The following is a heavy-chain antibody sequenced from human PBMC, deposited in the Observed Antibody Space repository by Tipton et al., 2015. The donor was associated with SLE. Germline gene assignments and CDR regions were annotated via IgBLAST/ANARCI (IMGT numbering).Heavy chain of an antibody. D-gene: IGHD1-14*01. CDR1: GFSFRHYW. V-gene: IGHV4-4*08. J-gene: IGHJ4*02. CDR3: ARGKTRVEY. Sequence: LRLSCAASGFSFRHYWMSWVRQTPGKGLEWIGYVYTSGSTIYNPSLKSRVTISVDTSKNQVSLKLNSVTAADTAVYYCARGKTRVEYWGQGTLVTVSS. CDR2: VYTSGST.